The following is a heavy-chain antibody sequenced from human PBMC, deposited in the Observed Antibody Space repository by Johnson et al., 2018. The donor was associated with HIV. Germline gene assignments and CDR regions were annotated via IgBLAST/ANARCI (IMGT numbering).Heavy chain of an antibody. D-gene: IGHD3-10*01. Sequence: QVQLVESGGGVVQPGRSLRLSCAASGFTFSSYAMYWVRQAPGKGLEWVAVISYDGSNKYYADSVKGRFTISRDNSKNTLYLQMNSLRAEDTAVYYCAREGFWGSGSYYNPDAFDIWGQGTMVTVSS. CDR1: GFTFSSYA. J-gene: IGHJ3*02. CDR2: ISYDGSNK. CDR3: AREGFWGSGSYYNPDAFDI. V-gene: IGHV3-30-3*01.